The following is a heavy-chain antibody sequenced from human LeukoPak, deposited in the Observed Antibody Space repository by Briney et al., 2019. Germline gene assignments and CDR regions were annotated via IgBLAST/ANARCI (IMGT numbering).Heavy chain of an antibody. CDR1: GFTLSSYS. J-gene: IGHJ4*02. CDR3: ASSPPTGITVSYFDY. Sequence: GGSLRLSCAASGFTLSSYSMSWVRQAPGKGLEWVSLISGNAGSTYYADSVKGRFTISRDNSKNTLYLQMNSLRADDTAVYYCASSPPTGITVSYFDYWGQGTLVTVSS. V-gene: IGHV3-23*01. CDR2: ISGNAGST. D-gene: IGHD4-17*01.